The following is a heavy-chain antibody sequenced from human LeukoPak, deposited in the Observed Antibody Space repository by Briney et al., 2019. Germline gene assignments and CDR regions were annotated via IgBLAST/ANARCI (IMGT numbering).Heavy chain of an antibody. CDR2: ISYDGSNK. D-gene: IGHD6-19*01. J-gene: IGHJ4*02. V-gene: IGHV3-30-3*01. CDR3: AKDRGAVADYFDY. CDR1: GFTFSSYA. Sequence: GGSLRLSCAASGFTFSSYAMHWVRQAPGKGLEWVAVISYDGSNKYYADSVKGRFTISRDNSKNTLYLQMNSLRAEDTAVYYCAKDRGAVADYFDYWGQGTLVTVSS.